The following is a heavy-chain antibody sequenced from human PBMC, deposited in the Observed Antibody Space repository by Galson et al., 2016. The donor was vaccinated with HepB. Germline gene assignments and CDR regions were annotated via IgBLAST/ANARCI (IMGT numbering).Heavy chain of an antibody. CDR2: TNPNSGDT. CDR3: ARLGPLGDY. D-gene: IGHD3-16*01. V-gene: IGHV1-2*02. CDR1: GYTFSDYY. J-gene: IGHJ4*02. Sequence: SVKVSCQAFGYTFSDYYMHWVRQAPGQGLEWMGWTNPNSGDTNYAQKFQGRVTMTRDTSISTAYMEVSRLTSDDTAGYYCARLGPLGDYWGQGTLVTVSS.